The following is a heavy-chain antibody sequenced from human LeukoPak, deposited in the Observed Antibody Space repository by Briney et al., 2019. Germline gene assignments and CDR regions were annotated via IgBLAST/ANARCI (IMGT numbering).Heavy chain of an antibody. Sequence: GGSLRLSCAASGFTFSSHSMNWVRQAPGKGLEWVSYIRSSSLTIYYADSVKGRFTISRDNVKNSLYLQMNSLRAEDTAVYYCARAPYDYDSSGIKGYYGMDVWGQGTTVTVSS. CDR1: GFTFSSHS. CDR3: ARAPYDYDSSGIKGYYGMDV. J-gene: IGHJ6*02. D-gene: IGHD3-22*01. CDR2: IRSSSLTI. V-gene: IGHV3-48*04.